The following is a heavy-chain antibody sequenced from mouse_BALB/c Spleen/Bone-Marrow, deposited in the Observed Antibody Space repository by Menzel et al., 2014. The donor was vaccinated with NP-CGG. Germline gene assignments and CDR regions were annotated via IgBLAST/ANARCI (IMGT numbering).Heavy chain of an antibody. CDR3: ARVYDNYDAMDY. D-gene: IGHD2-3*01. CDR1: GYTFTTYT. Sequence: VQLQQSGAELARPGASVKMSCRASGYTFTTYTMHWVKQRPGQGLEWIGYINPSSGYTYYNQKFKDKATLTADKSSSAAYLQQSSLTSEDSAVYYCARVYDNYDAMDYWGQGTSVTVSS. V-gene: IGHV1-4*01. CDR2: INPSSGYT. J-gene: IGHJ4*01.